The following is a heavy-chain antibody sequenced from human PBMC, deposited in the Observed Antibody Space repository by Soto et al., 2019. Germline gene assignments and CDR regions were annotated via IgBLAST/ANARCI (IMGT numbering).Heavy chain of an antibody. J-gene: IGHJ5*02. CDR1: GFSLSTSGVG. D-gene: IGHD3-3*01. Sequence: SGPTLVNPTQTLTLTCTFSGFSLSTSGVGVGWIRQPPGKALEWLALIYWNDDKRYSPSLKSRLTITKDTSKNQVVLTMTNMDPVDTATYYCAHTAEREESTYYDFWSGYFTYNGFDPWGQGTLVTV. CDR2: IYWNDDK. CDR3: AHTAEREESTYYDFWSGYFTYNGFDP. V-gene: IGHV2-5*01.